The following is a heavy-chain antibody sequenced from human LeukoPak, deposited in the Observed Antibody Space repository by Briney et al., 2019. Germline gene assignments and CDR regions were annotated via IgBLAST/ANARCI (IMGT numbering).Heavy chain of an antibody. Sequence: PSETLSLTCTVSGGSISSSSYYWGWMRQPPGKGLEWIGCINYSGSTYYNPSLKSRVTISVDTPKNQFALKLSSVTAADTAVYYCARRSGSSSWDYYFYYYMDVWGKGTPVTVSS. V-gene: IGHV4-39*01. D-gene: IGHD6-6*01. CDR3: ARRSGSSSWDYYFYYYMDV. CDR2: INYSGST. J-gene: IGHJ6*03. CDR1: GGSISSSSYY.